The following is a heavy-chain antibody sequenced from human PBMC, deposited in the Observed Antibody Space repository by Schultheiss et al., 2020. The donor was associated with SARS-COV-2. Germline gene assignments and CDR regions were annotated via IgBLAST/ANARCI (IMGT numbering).Heavy chain of an antibody. J-gene: IGHJ4*02. CDR2: INHSGST. CDR3: ARDKSNYVDY. CDR1: GGSISSGGYY. Sequence: SETLSLTCAVSGGSISSGGYYWSWIRQPPGKGLEWIGEINHSGSTNYIPSLKSRVTISVDTSKNQFSLKLSSVTAADTAVYYCARDKSNYVDYWGQGTLVTVSS. V-gene: IGHV4-61*08.